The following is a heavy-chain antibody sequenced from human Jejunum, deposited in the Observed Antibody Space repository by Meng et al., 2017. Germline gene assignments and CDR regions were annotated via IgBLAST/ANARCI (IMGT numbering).Heavy chain of an antibody. Sequence: GGSLRLSCAASGFTFRTYAMSWVRQAPGKGMEWVSVISGRDDSTNYADSVKGRFTISRDNSKSALYLQMNNLRAEDTAVYYCAKGGHLDDWGQGTLVTVSS. J-gene: IGHJ4*02. CDR3: AKGGHLDD. D-gene: IGHD6-25*01. CDR1: GFTFRTYA. V-gene: IGHV3-23*01. CDR2: ISGRDDST.